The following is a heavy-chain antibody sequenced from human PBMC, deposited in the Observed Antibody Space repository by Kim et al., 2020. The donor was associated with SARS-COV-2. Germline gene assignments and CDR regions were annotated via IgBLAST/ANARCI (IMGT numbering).Heavy chain of an antibody. CDR3: ARGGDIRYFAWLFMYNWF. D-gene: IGHD3-9*01. J-gene: IGHJ5*01. CDR1: GGSFSGYY. CDR2: INHSGST. V-gene: IGHV4-34*01. Sequence: SETLSLTCAVYGGSFSGYYWSWIRQPPGKGLEWIGEINHSGSTNYNPSLKSRVTISVDTSKNQFSLKLSSVTAADTAVYYCARGGDIRYFAWLFMYNWF.